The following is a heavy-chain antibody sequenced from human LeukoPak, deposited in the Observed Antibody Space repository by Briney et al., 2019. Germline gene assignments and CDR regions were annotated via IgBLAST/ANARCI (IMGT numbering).Heavy chain of an antibody. CDR2: VNHSGST. CDR1: GGSFSGYY. D-gene: IGHD6-6*01. CDR3: ARHQFTGIAARLGMDV. Sequence: PSETLSLTCAVYGGSFSGYYWSWIRQPPGKGLEWIGEVNHSGSTNYNPSLKSRVTISVDTSKNQFSLKLSSVTAADTAVYYCARHQFTGIAARLGMDVWGKGTTVTVSS. J-gene: IGHJ6*03. V-gene: IGHV4-34*01.